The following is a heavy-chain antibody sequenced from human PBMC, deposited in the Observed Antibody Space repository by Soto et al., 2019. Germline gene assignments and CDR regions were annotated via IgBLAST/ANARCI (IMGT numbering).Heavy chain of an antibody. D-gene: IGHD2-8*01. CDR1: TFSDYY. Sequence: TFSDYYMSWIRQAPGKGLEWVSYISSSGSTIYYADSVKGRFTISRDNAKNSLYLQMNSLRAEDTAVYYCARDDSTNGVYFIDYWGQGTLVTV. CDR3: ARDDSTNGVYFIDY. CDR2: ISSSGSTI. J-gene: IGHJ4*02. V-gene: IGHV3-11*01.